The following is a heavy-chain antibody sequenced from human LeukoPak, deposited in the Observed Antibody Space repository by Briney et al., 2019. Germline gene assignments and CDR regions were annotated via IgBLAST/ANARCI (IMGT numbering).Heavy chain of an antibody. Sequence: GASVKVSCKASGYTLTSYGISWVRQAPGQGLEWMGWISGYNGNTNYAQKLQGRVTMTTDTSTSTAYVELRSLRSDDTAVYYCARCYYDSSGYFVLYFDYWGQGTLVTVSS. D-gene: IGHD3-22*01. J-gene: IGHJ4*02. V-gene: IGHV1-18*01. CDR1: GYTLTSYG. CDR2: ISGYNGNT. CDR3: ARCYYDSSGYFVLYFDY.